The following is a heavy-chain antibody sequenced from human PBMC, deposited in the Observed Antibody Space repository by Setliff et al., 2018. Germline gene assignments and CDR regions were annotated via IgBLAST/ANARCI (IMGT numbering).Heavy chain of an antibody. CDR1: GVSISDGHF. J-gene: IGHJ4*02. Sequence: PSETLSLTCAVSGVSISDGHFWCWIRQPPGKGLEWIGSIDRTGNRYYNSPLRSRVTLSIDMSRNEFSLELRSMTAADTAMYYCARRDEYLQFREFFDFWGQGIMVTVSS. V-gene: IGHV4-38-2*01. D-gene: IGHD3-10*01. CDR3: ARRDEYLQFREFFDF. CDR2: IDRTGNR.